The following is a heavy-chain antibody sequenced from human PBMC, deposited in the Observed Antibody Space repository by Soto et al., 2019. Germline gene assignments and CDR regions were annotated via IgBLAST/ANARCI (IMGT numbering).Heavy chain of an antibody. Sequence: PGGSLRLSCAASGFTFSSYAMSWVRQAPGKGLEWVSAISGSGGSTYYADSVKGRFTISRDNSKNTLYLQMNSLRAEDTVVYYRAKFYIYYYDSSGYYPFHDAFDIWGQGTMVTVSS. CDR2: ISGSGGST. CDR1: GFTFSSYA. D-gene: IGHD3-22*01. CDR3: AKFYIYYYDSSGYYPFHDAFDI. J-gene: IGHJ3*02. V-gene: IGHV3-23*01.